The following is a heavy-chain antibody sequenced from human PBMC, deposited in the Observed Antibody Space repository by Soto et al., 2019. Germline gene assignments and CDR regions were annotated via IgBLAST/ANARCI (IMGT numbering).Heavy chain of an antibody. V-gene: IGHV1-46*03. CDR1: GYTFTSYY. D-gene: IGHD3-10*01. CDR2: INPSGGST. CDR3: SRVDPGETSPFDH. Sequence: ASVKVSCKASGYTFTSYYMHWVRQAPGQGLEWMGIINPSGGSTSYAQKFQGRVTMTRDTSTSTVYIELSSLRSEDTAVYYCSRVDPGETSPFDHWGQGTLVTVSS. J-gene: IGHJ4*02.